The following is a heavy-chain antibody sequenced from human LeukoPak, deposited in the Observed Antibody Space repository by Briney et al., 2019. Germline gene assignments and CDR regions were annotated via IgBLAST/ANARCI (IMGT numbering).Heavy chain of an antibody. CDR3: ARGLQERDIIRGFDL. Sequence: SETLSLTCSVPGDSISRRSSYWTWIRQPAGRGLEWIGRVYWTGTPNYNPSLKSRVTMSVDTSKNQFSLTLNSVTAADTALYFCARGLQERDIIRGFDLWGPGILVTVSS. J-gene: IGHJ4*01. V-gene: IGHV4-61*02. CDR1: GDSISRRSSY. CDR2: VYWTGTP. D-gene: IGHD3-10*01.